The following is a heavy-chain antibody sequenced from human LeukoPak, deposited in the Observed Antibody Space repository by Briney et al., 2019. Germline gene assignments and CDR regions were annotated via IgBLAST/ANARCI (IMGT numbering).Heavy chain of an antibody. CDR3: TRQIGRGFDY. CDR2: IAYDGGER. D-gene: IGHD3/OR15-3a*01. Sequence: GGSLRLSCAASGFTFSSYVMHWVRQAPGKGLEWVALIAYDGGERYYADSVKGRFTISRDNSKNTLYLQMNSLRAEDTAVYYCTRQIGRGFDYWGQGTLVTVSS. J-gene: IGHJ4*02. V-gene: IGHV3-30-3*01. CDR1: GFTFSSYV.